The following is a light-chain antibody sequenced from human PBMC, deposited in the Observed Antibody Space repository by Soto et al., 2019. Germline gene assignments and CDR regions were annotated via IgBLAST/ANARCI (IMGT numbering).Light chain of an antibody. Sequence: DIQMTQSPASLSASVGDRVTITCRASQGISNYLAWYQQKPGKVPKLLIYADSILQSGVPPRFSGSGSGTDFTLSVSSLQPEDVATYCCHNYDSAPFTFGPATKV. V-gene: IGKV1-27*01. CDR3: HNYDSAPFT. J-gene: IGKJ3*01. CDR2: ADS. CDR1: QGISNY.